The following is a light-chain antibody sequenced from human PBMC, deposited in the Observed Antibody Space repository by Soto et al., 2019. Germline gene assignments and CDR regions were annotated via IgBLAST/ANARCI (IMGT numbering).Light chain of an antibody. CDR3: QQYNSYPYT. CDR1: QSISSW. Sequence: DIQMTQSPSTLSASVGDRVTITCRASQSISSWLAWYQQKPGKAPKLLVYKASSLESGVPSRFSGSGSGTDFTLTISSLQPDDFATYYCQQYNSYPYTFGQGTKLEIK. CDR2: KAS. V-gene: IGKV1-5*03. J-gene: IGKJ2*01.